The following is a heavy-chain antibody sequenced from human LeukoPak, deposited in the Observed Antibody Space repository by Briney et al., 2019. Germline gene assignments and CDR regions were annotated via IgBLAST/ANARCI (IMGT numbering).Heavy chain of an antibody. D-gene: IGHD1-26*01. CDR1: GFIFSRYA. CDR3: AKDVSGSYSPIDY. J-gene: IGHJ4*02. CDR2: ISGSGGST. Sequence: PGGSLRLSCAASGFIFSRYAMSWVRQAPGKGLEWVSGISGSGGSTYHADSVKGRFTISRDNSKNTLYLQMNSLRGEDTAVYYCAKDVSGSYSPIDYWGQGTLVTVSS. V-gene: IGHV3-23*01.